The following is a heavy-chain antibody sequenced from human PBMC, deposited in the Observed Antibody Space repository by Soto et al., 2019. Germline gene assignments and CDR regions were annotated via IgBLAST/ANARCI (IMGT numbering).Heavy chain of an antibody. D-gene: IGHD4-17*01. CDR1: GFTFSSYG. Sequence: PGGSLRLSCAASGFTFSSYGMHWVRQAPGKGLEWVAVIWYDGSNKYYADSVKGRFTISRDNSKNTLYLQMNSLRAEDTAVYYCARDGLYGGNYYYGMDVWGQGTTVTVSS. CDR2: IWYDGSNK. V-gene: IGHV3-33*01. CDR3: ARDGLYGGNYYYGMDV. J-gene: IGHJ6*02.